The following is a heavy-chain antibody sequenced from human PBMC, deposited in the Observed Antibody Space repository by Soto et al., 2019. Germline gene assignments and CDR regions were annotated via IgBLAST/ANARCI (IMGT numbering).Heavy chain of an antibody. V-gene: IGHV4-34*01. CDR1: GGSFSGYY. Sequence: QVQLQQWGAGLLKPSETLSLTCAVYGGSFSGYYWSWIRQPPGKGLEWIGEINHSGSTNYNPSLKSRVTISVDTSKNQFSLKLSSVTAADTAVYYCARGPRRCSSTSCMRRGTIDPWGQGTLVTVSS. D-gene: IGHD2-2*01. CDR3: ARGPRRCSSTSCMRRGTIDP. CDR2: INHSGST. J-gene: IGHJ5*02.